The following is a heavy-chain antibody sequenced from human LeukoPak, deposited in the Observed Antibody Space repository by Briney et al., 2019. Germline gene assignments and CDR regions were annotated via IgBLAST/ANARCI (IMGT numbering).Heavy chain of an antibody. CDR3: ARTLAGSSWSYYYYYYGMDV. CDR2: INHSGST. J-gene: IGHJ6*02. V-gene: IGHV4-34*01. CDR1: GGSFSGYY. D-gene: IGHD6-13*01. Sequence: TASETLSLTCAVYGGSFSGYYWSWIRQPPGKGLEWIGEINHSGSTNYNPSLKSRVTISVDTSKNQFSLKLSSVTAADTAVYYCARTLAGSSWSYYYYYYGMDVWGQGTTVTVSS.